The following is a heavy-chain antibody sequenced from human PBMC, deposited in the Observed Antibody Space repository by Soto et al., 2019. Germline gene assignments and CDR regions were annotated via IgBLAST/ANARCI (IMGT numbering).Heavy chain of an antibody. V-gene: IGHV3-30-3*01. CDR2: ISYDGSNK. J-gene: IGHJ4*02. CDR3: ARDERRYCSGGSCYSGENY. CDR1: GFTFSSYA. D-gene: IGHD2-15*01. Sequence: QVQLVESGGGVVQPGRSLRLSCAASGFTFSSYAMHWVRQAPGKGLEWVAVISYDGSNKYYADSVKGRFTISRDNSKNTLYLQMNSLRAEDTAVYYCARDERRYCSGGSCYSGENYWGQGTLVTVSS.